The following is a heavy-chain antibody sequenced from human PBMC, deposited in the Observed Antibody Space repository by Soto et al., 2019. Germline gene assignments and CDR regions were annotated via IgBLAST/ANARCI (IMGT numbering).Heavy chain of an antibody. Sequence: SSETLSLTCTVSGGSISSGGYYWSWIRQHPGKGLEWIGYIYYSGSTYYNPSLKSRVTISVDTSKNQFSLRLSSVTAADTAVYYCARDRVTTQAFDYWGQGTLVTVSS. D-gene: IGHD4-17*01. J-gene: IGHJ4*02. V-gene: IGHV4-31*03. CDR1: GGSISSGGYY. CDR2: IYYSGST. CDR3: ARDRVTTQAFDY.